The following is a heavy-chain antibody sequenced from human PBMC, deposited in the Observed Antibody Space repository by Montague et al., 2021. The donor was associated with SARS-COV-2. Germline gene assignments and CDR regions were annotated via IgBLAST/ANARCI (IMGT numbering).Heavy chain of an antibody. Sequence: SVKVSCKASGYTFTSYGISWVRQAPGQGLEWMGWISGYNGNTHCAQKLQGRVTTTTDTSTSTAYMELRSLRSDDTAVYYCARDVRDIVLVPAAVRRYFDYWGQGTLVTVSS. J-gene: IGHJ4*02. CDR2: ISGYNGNT. CDR3: ARDVRDIVLVPAAVRRYFDY. D-gene: IGHD2-2*02. V-gene: IGHV1-18*01. CDR1: GYTFTSYG.